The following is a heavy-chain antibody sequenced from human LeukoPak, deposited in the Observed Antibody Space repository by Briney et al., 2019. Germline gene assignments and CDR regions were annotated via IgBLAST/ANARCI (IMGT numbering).Heavy chain of an antibody. CDR2: INPYSGDT. CDR1: GYTFTGYY. Sequence: ASVKVSCKASGYTFTGYYVHWVRQAPGQGLEWMGWINPYSGDTNYAQKFQGRVTMTRDTATRTVYMELGGLRSEDTAVYYCAREGRQQLETFDYWGQGTLVTVSS. CDR3: AREGRQQLETFDY. J-gene: IGHJ4*02. V-gene: IGHV1-2*02. D-gene: IGHD1-1*01.